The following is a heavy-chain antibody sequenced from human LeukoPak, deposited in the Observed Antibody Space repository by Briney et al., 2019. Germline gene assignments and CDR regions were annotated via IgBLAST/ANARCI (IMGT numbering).Heavy chain of an antibody. J-gene: IGHJ3*01. V-gene: IGHV3-23*01. D-gene: IGHD3-22*01. CDR3: AKNYYGSSWSHAADF. Sequence: GGSLRLSCVASGLSFINYAMTWVRRAPGKGLEWVSTINSGSAGSTSYADPVRGRSSISRDNSKNTLYLQVNSLRTEDTAVYSCAKNYYGSSWSHAADFWGRGTMVTVSS. CDR2: INSGSAGST. CDR1: GLSFINYA.